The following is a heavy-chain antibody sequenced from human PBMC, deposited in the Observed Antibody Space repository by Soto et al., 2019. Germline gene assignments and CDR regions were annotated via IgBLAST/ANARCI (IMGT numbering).Heavy chain of an antibody. Sequence: QVQLQESGPGLVKPSQTLSLTCTVSGGSISSGGYYWSWIRQHPGKGLEWIGYIYYSVSTYYNPSLKSRVTISVDTSKNQFSLKLSSVTAADTAVYYCARRITMVRGVRTSNWFDPWGQGTLVTVSS. CDR1: GGSISSGGYY. J-gene: IGHJ5*02. V-gene: IGHV4-31*03. CDR2: IYYSVST. D-gene: IGHD3-10*01. CDR3: ARRITMVRGVRTSNWFDP.